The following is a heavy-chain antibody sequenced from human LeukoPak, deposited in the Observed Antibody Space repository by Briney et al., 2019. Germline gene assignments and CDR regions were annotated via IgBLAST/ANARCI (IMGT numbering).Heavy chain of an antibody. CDR2: ISGTGDST. CDR3: ARVRVGYSFDY. V-gene: IGHV3-23*01. J-gene: IGHJ4*02. D-gene: IGHD3-10*01. Sequence: GGSLRLSCAASGFTFSTYAMSWVRQAPGKGLEWVSAISGTGDSTYYVDSVKGRFTISRDNSKNTLYLQMNSLRDEDTAVYYCARVRVGYSFDYWGQGTLVTVSS. CDR1: GFTFSTYA.